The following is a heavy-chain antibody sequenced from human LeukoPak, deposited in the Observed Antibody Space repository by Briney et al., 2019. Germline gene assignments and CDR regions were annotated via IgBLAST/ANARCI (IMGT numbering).Heavy chain of an antibody. V-gene: IGHV4-38-2*01. CDR3: ARRKIAVLAAFDI. J-gene: IGHJ3*02. Sequence: SETLSLTCAVSAYSISSGNYWGWILQSPGEGLEWIGSVHHGGSAYYNPSLKSRVTILVDTSKNHFSLKLTSVTAADTAVYYCARRKIAVLAAFDIWGQGTMVTVSS. CDR1: AYSISSGNY. CDR2: VHHGGSA. D-gene: IGHD6-19*01.